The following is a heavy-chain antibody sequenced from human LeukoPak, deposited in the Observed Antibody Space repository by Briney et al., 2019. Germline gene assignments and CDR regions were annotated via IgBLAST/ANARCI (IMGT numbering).Heavy chain of an antibody. CDR2: INHSGST. J-gene: IGHJ6*03. CDR3: ASKRSYYMDV. Sequence: PSETLSLTCAVYGGSFSGYYWSWIRQPPGKGLEWIGEINHSGSTNYNPSLKSRVTISVDTSKNQFSLKLSSVTAADTAVYYCASKRSYYMDVWGKGTTVTVSS. D-gene: IGHD5-24*01. CDR1: GGSFSGYY. V-gene: IGHV4-34*01.